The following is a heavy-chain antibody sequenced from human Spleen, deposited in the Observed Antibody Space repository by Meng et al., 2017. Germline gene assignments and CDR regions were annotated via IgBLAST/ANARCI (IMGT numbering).Heavy chain of an antibody. J-gene: IGHJ4*02. Sequence: QGQIEKGGEGMLKPSENLCPACVVSGGSFSDYYWSWIRQPPGTGLEWIGEIKHSGSINYTPSLQRRGTISVDTSQNNISLKLSSVTAADSAVYYCARGPTTMAHDFDYWGQGTLVTVSS. CDR1: GGSFSDYY. V-gene: IGHV4-34*01. D-gene: IGHD4-11*01. CDR3: ARGPTTMAHDFDY. CDR2: IKHSGSI.